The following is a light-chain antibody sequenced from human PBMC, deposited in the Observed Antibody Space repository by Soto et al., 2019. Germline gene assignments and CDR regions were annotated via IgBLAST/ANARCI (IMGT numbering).Light chain of an antibody. J-gene: IGKJ1*01. CDR2: WAS. V-gene: IGKV4-1*01. CDR1: QSVLFVSNNKNF. Sequence: VLTQSPDSLAVSLGGRATIHCRSNQSVLFVSNNKNFLAWYQQKPGQPPKLFLNWASTRESGVPDRFIGGGSGTEFTLTVSSLHAEDVAVYYCQQFFDAPTFGQGTKVEI. CDR3: QQFFDAPT.